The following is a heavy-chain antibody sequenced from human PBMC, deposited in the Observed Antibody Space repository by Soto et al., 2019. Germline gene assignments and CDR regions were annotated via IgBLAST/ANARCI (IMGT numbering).Heavy chain of an antibody. D-gene: IGHD6-13*01. Sequence: GASVKVSCKASGYSFTSYAVHWVRQAPGQRLEWMGWINAGNGVTKYSQKFQGRVTITRDTSASTAYMELSSLRSEDTAVYYCARGSGSSSIVYYMDVWGKGTTVTVSS. CDR2: INAGNGVT. J-gene: IGHJ6*03. CDR3: ARGSGSSSIVYYMDV. CDR1: GYSFTSYA. V-gene: IGHV1-3*01.